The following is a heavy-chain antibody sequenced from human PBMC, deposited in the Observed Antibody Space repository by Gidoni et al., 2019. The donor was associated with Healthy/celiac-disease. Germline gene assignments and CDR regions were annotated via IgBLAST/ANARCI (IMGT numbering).Heavy chain of an antibody. CDR2: IYYSGST. Sequence: QVQLQESGPGLVKPSETLSLTCTVSGGSISSYYWSWIRQPPGKGLEWIGYIYYSGSTNYNPSLKSRVTISVDTSKNQFSLKLSSVTAADTAVYYCARHPPYSGSYWIWFDPWGQGTLVTVSS. D-gene: IGHD1-26*01. V-gene: IGHV4-59*08. CDR3: ARHPPYSGSYWIWFDP. J-gene: IGHJ5*02. CDR1: GGSISSYY.